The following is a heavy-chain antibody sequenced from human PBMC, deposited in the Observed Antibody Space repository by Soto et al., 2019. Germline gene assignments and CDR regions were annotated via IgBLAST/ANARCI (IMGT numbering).Heavy chain of an antibody. V-gene: IGHV1-18*01. CDR1: GYTFTSYG. CDR2: ISAYNGNT. CDR3: ARNWSGYLGEDYYYGMDV. Sequence: ASVKVSCKASGYTFTSYGISWVRQAPGQGLEWMGWISAYNGNTNYAQKLQGRVTMTTDTSTSTAYMELRSLRSDDTAVYYCARNWSGYLGEDYYYGMDVWGQGTTVTVSS. J-gene: IGHJ6*02. D-gene: IGHD3-3*01.